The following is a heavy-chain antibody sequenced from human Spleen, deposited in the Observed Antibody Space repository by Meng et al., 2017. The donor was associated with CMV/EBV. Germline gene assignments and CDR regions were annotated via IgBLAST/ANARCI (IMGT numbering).Heavy chain of an antibody. CDR1: AYTFAGYY. J-gene: IGHJ2*01. D-gene: IGHD3-16*01. Sequence: VQRVQSGAEVKKPGASAKVSCKASAYTFAGYYMHWVRQAPGQGLEWMGRINPNSGGANYAQKFQGRVTMTRDTSISTAYMELSRLRSDDTAVYYCAREGLVGDLRYFDLWGRGTLVTVSS. CDR2: INPNSGGA. V-gene: IGHV1-2*06. CDR3: AREGLVGDLRYFDL.